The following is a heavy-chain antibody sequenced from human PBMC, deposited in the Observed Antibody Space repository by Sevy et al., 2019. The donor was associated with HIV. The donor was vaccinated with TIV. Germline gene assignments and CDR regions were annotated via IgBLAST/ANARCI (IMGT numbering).Heavy chain of an antibody. J-gene: IGHJ5*02. CDR3: ARVARGDYYGSASYNWFDP. V-gene: IGHV4-30-2*01. Sequence: SETLSLTCAVSGGSISSGGYYWSWIRQPPGKGLEWIGYIYHSGSTYYNPSLKSRVTISVDRSKNQFSLKLSSVTAADTAVYYCARVARGDYYGSASYNWFDPWGQGTLVTVSS. CDR1: GGSISSGGYY. CDR2: IYHSGST. D-gene: IGHD3-10*01.